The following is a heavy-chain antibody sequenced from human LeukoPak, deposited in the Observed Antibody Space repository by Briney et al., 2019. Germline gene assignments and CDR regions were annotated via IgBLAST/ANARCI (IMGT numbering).Heavy chain of an antibody. CDR3: ARNIAAAGTRAGGYYYYYGMDV. V-gene: IGHV1-3*01. Sequence: ASVKVSCKASGYTFTSYAMHWVRQAPGQRLEGMGWINAGNGNTKYSQKFQGRVTITRDTSASTAYMELSSLRSEDTAVYYCARNIAAAGTRAGGYYYYYGMDVWGQGTTVTVSS. J-gene: IGHJ6*02. CDR2: INAGNGNT. D-gene: IGHD6-13*01. CDR1: GYTFTSYA.